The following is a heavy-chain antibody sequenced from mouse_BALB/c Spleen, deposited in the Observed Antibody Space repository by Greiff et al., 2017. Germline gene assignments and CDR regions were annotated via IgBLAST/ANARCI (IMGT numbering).Heavy chain of an antibody. J-gene: IGHJ4*01. CDR3: ARRVYYGYDEDYAMDY. CDR1: GYTFTSYY. Sequence: QVQLQQSGPELVKPGASVRISCKASGYTFTSYYIHWVKQRPGQGLEWIGWIYPGNVNTKYNEKFKGKATLTADKSSSTAYMQLSSLTSEDSAVYFCARRVYYGYDEDYAMDYWGQGTSVTVSS. V-gene: IGHV1S56*01. CDR2: IYPGNVNT. D-gene: IGHD2-2*01.